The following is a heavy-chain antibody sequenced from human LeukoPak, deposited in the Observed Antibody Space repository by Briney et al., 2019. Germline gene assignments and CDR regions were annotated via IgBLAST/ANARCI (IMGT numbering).Heavy chain of an antibody. Sequence: GGSLRLSCAASGFIFSDYYMSWIRQAPGKGLKWLSNISSSGSTIYYADSVKGRFTISRDNAKNSLYLQMNSLRADDTAVYYCARDVRGGVFDIWGQGTMVIVSS. V-gene: IGHV3-11*04. J-gene: IGHJ3*02. CDR2: ISSSGSTI. D-gene: IGHD2-8*01. CDR1: GFIFSDYY. CDR3: ARDVRGGVFDI.